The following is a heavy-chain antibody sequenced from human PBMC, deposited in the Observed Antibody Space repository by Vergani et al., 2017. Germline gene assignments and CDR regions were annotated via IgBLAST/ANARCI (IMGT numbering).Heavy chain of an antibody. CDR2: INQRGST. D-gene: IGHD2-2*01. J-gene: IGHJ3*02. CDR3: ARLIVVVPSARHIPILAFDI. CDR1: GGSFSGYN. V-gene: IGHV4-34*01. Sequence: QVQLQQWGAGLLKPSETLSLTCAVSGGSFSGYNWSWIRQPPGKGREWIGEINQRGSTNYTPSHKSRVNISVDTAKNQFSLKLSSVTAADTAVYYCARLIVVVPSARHIPILAFDIWGQGTMVTVSS.